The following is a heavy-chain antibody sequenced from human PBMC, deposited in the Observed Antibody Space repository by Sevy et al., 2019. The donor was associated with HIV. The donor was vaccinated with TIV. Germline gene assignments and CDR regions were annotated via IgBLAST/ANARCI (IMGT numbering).Heavy chain of an antibody. CDR1: GFTLGSYS. J-gene: IGHJ4*02. CDR2: ISSSSSRT. CDR3: ARGTFGSDSATFGF. V-gene: IGHV3-48*02. Sequence: GGSLRLSCTASGFTLGSYSMSWVRQAPGKGLEWVSYISSSSSRTYYANSVRGRFTISRDNAKNSLYLQMNSLRDDDTAVYYCARGTFGSDSATFGFWGQGTLVTVSS. D-gene: IGHD2-21*02.